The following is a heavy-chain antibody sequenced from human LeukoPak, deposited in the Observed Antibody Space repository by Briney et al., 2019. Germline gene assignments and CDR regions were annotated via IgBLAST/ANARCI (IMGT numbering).Heavy chain of an antibody. J-gene: IGHJ4*02. CDR3: ARGEISVGGFDY. Sequence: PSETLSLTCAVYGGSFSGYYWSWIRQPPGKGLEWIGEINNSGSTNYNPSLKSRVTIPVDTSKNQFSLKLSSVTAADTAVYYCARGEISVGGFDYWGQGTLVTVSS. CDR2: INNSGST. CDR1: GGSFSGYY. V-gene: IGHV4-34*01. D-gene: IGHD3-16*01.